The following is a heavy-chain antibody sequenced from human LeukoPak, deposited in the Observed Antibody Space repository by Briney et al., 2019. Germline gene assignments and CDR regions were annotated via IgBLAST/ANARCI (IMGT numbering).Heavy chain of an antibody. CDR2: INHSGST. CDR3: APRGDIEHSYGYGKWFDP. Sequence: SETPSLTCAVYGGSFSGYYWSWIGQPPGKGLEWIGEINHSGSTNYNASLKSRVTISVDTSKNQFSLRLSSVTAADTAVYYCAPRGDIEHSYGYGKWFDPWGQGTRVTVSS. J-gene: IGHJ5*02. CDR1: GGSFSGYY. D-gene: IGHD5-18*01. V-gene: IGHV4-34*01.